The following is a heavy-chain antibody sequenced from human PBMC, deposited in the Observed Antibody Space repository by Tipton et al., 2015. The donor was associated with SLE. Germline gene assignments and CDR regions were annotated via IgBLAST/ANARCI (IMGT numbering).Heavy chain of an antibody. CDR1: GVSISSGNYY. CDR2: FHSSGIL. V-gene: IGHV4-61*09. CDR3: ARTAVLAAIMMDV. D-gene: IGHD2-2*01. Sequence: TLSLTCSVSGVSISSGNYYWSWIRQPAGKGLEWIGHFHSSGILNYNPSLKSRVTMSGDTSKNQLSLKLNSVTAADTAVYYCARTAVLAAIMMDVWGQGTTVTVSS. J-gene: IGHJ6*02.